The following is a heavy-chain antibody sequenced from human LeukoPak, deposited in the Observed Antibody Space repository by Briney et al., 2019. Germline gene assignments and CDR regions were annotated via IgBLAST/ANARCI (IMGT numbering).Heavy chain of an antibody. CDR2: INPNSGGT. Sequence: GASVKVSCKASGYTFTGYYMHWVRQAPGQGLEWMGWINPNSGGTNYAQKFQGRVTMTRDTSISTAYMELSRLRSDDTAVYYCARSPFYDYVWGSYPPSDYWGLGTLVTVSS. V-gene: IGHV1-2*02. D-gene: IGHD3-16*01. CDR1: GYTFTGYY. CDR3: ARSPFYDYVWGSYPPSDY. J-gene: IGHJ4*02.